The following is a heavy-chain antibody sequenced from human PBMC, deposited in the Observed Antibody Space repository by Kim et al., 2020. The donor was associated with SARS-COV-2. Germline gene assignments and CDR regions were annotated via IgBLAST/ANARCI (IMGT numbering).Heavy chain of an antibody. V-gene: IGHV3-33*01. J-gene: IGHJ4*02. Sequence: NNYADSVRGRFTISRDNSKNTVDLQMNSLRVEDTAVYYCARAREKSFDYWGQGTLVTVSS. CDR2: N. CDR3: ARAREKSFDY.